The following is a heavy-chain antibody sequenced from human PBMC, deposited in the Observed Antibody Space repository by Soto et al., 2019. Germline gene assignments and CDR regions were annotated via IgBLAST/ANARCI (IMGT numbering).Heavy chain of an antibody. J-gene: IGHJ4*02. D-gene: IGHD5-12*01. V-gene: IGHV4-30-2*06. Sequence: QLQLQESGSGLVKTSETLSLTCTVSGASISYGGFSWSWILQSPGKGLEWIGYISHLESTYFHPSFKSRLTRSIDRTRNQFSLKLSSVTAADMAVYYCARGGGYDSFDYWGQGVLVTVSS. CDR2: ISHLEST. CDR1: GASISYGGFS. CDR3: ARGGGYDSFDY.